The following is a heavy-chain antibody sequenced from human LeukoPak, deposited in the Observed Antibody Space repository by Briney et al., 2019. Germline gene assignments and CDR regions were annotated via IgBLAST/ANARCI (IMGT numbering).Heavy chain of an antibody. CDR1: GGSISSYY. Sequence: SETLSLTCTVSGGSISSYYWSWFRQPPGARLEWIGYIFYSERTNYDPALKSQVPISVDSSKHQFALKLSSGPAAGTAVYYCARHTSGRYYFDFWGQETRDSVST. V-gene: IGHV4-59*08. CDR3: ARHTSGRYYFDF. D-gene: IGHD6-19*01. CDR2: IFYSERT. J-gene: IGHJ4*02.